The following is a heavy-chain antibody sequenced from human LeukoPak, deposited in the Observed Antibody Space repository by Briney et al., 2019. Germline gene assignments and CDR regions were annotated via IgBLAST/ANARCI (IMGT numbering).Heavy chain of an antibody. D-gene: IGHD3-22*01. Sequence: SETLSLTCTVSGGSISSYYWSWIRQPPGKGLEWIGYIYYSGSTNYNPSLKSRVTISVDTSKNQFSLKLGSVTAADTAVYYCARAGYDGSGYYWDYWGQGALVTVS. V-gene: IGHV4-59*01. CDR3: ARAGYDGSGYYWDY. J-gene: IGHJ4*02. CDR1: GGSISSYY. CDR2: IYYSGST.